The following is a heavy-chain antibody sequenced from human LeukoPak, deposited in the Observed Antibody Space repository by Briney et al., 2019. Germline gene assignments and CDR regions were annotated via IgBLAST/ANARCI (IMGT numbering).Heavy chain of an antibody. V-gene: IGHV3-7*01. CDR2: IKQDGSEK. CDR3: ARGRFLEWFYYMDV. D-gene: IGHD3-3*01. J-gene: IGHJ6*03. Sequence: RPGGSLRLSCAASGFTFSSYWMSWVRQAPGKGLEWVANIKQDGSEKYYVDSVKGRFTISRDNAKNSLYLQMNSLRAEDTAVYYCARGRFLEWFYYMDVWGKGTTVTVSS. CDR1: GFTFSSYW.